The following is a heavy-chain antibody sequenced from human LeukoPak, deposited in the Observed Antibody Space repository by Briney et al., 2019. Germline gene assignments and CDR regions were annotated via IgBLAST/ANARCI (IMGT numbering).Heavy chain of an antibody. CDR2: ISGSGGST. CDR1: GFTFSSYA. V-gene: IGHV3-23*01. CDR3: AKVYRAYSRPGSFDY. Sequence: GGSLRLSCAASGFTFSSYAMSWIRQAPGKGLEWVSAISGSGGSTYYADSVKGRFTISRDNSKNTLYLQMNSLRAEDTAVYYCAKVYRAYSRPGSFDYWGQGTLVTVSS. D-gene: IGHD4-11*01. J-gene: IGHJ4*02.